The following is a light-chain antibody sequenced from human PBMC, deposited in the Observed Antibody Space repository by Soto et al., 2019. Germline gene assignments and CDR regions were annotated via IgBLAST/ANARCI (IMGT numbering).Light chain of an antibody. CDR1: SSDVGSYNY. CDR2: EVS. Sequence: QSALTQPPSASGSPGQSVTISCTGTSSDVGSYNYVSWYQQHPGKAPKLMIYEVSNRPSGVPNRFSGSKSGNTASLTISGLQAEDDADYYCSSYAGRNSYVFGTGTKLTVL. J-gene: IGLJ1*01. V-gene: IGLV2-8*01. CDR3: SSYAGRNSYV.